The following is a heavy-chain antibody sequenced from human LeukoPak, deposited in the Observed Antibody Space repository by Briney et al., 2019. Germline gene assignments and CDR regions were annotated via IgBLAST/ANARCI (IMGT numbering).Heavy chain of an antibody. CDR2: IHYSGRT. CDR3: ARVLDNDSSGDPATFDM. V-gene: IGHV4-59*11. CDR1: GGSISGHF. D-gene: IGHD3-22*01. J-gene: IGHJ3*02. Sequence: SETLSLTCSVSGGSISGHFWSWIRQPPGKGLDWSAFIHYSGRTKYNPSLQSRVTISIDTSENNFSLKLTSVTAADTAVYYCARVLDNDSSGDPATFDMWGQGPVVSVSS.